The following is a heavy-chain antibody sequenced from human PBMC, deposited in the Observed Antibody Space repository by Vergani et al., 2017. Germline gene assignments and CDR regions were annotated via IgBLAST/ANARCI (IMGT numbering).Heavy chain of an antibody. D-gene: IGHD3-22*01. CDR3: ANDNVPGYYDSSGYCDY. V-gene: IGHV3-23*01. J-gene: IGHJ4*02. CDR2: ISGHDHRT. CDR1: GFRFREHG. Sequence: EVQLLESGGGSVQPGESLRLSCVASGFRFREHGMNWVRQAPGKGLEWVSGISGHDHRTLYADSVKGRFIISRDDSKNTLYLQMSSLRVEDTAVYCCANDNVPGYYDSSGYCDYWGQGTLVTVSS.